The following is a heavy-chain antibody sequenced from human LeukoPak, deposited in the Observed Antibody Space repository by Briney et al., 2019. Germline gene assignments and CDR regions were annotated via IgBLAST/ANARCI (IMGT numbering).Heavy chain of an antibody. D-gene: IGHD3-10*01. CDR2: ISSSSSTT. CDR1: GFTFSSYS. J-gene: IGHJ3*02. Sequence: GGSLRLSCAASGFTFSSYSMNWVRQAPGKGLEWVSYISSSSSTTYYAGSVKGRFTISRDNAKNSLYLQMNSLRDEDTAVYYCASLYGSGSYYNLDAFDIWGQGTMVTVSS. CDR3: ASLYGSGSYYNLDAFDI. V-gene: IGHV3-48*02.